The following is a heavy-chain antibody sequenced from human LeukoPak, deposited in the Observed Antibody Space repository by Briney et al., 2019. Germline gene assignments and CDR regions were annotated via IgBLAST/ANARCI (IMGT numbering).Heavy chain of an antibody. V-gene: IGHV1-69*13. CDR1: GGTFSSYA. J-gene: IGHJ4*02. D-gene: IGHD2-2*01. Sequence: SVKVSCKASGGTFSSYAISWVRQAPGQGLEWMGGIIPIFGTANYAQKFQGRVTITADESTSTAYMELSSLRSEDTAVYYCAREDTSWGYFDYWGRGTLVTVSS. CDR2: IIPIFGTA. CDR3: AREDTSWGYFDY.